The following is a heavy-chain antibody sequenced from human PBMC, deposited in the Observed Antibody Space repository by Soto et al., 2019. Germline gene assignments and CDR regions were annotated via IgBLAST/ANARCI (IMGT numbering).Heavy chain of an antibody. CDR1: GFTFSSYS. Sequence: GGSLRLSCAASGFTFSSYSMNWVRRAAGKGVEWVSSISSSSSYIYYADSVKGRFTISRDNAKNSLYLQMNSLRAEDTAVYYCARDLGCSGGSCYSGYNWFDPWGQGTLVTVSS. D-gene: IGHD2-15*01. V-gene: IGHV3-21*01. CDR2: ISSSSSYI. J-gene: IGHJ5*02. CDR3: ARDLGCSGGSCYSGYNWFDP.